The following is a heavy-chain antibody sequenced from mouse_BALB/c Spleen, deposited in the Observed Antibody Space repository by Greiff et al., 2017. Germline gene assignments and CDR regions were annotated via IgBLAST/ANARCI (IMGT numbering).Heavy chain of an antibody. D-gene: IGHD2-3*01. CDR2: ISYSGST. J-gene: IGHJ4*01. CDR3: ARGAGYSYAMDY. CDR1: GYSITSDYA. Sequence: VQLKESGPGLVKPSQSLSLTCTVTGYSITSDYAWNWIRQFPGNKLEWMGYISYSGSTSYNPSLKSRISITRDTSKNQFFLQLNSVTTEDTATYYCARGAGYSYAMDYWGQGTSVTVSS. V-gene: IGHV3-2*02.